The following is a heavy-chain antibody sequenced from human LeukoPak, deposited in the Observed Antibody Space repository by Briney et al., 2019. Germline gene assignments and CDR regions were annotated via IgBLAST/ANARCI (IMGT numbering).Heavy chain of an antibody. J-gene: IGHJ6*04. CDR3: ARLRLWSPDV. CDR1: GGSISSSSYY. CDR2: IYYSGST. D-gene: IGHD5-18*01. Sequence: PSETLSLTCSVSGGSISSSSYYWGWIRQPPGKGLEWIGSIYYSGSTYYNPSLKSRVTISVDTSKNQFSLKLSSVTAADTAVYYCARLRLWSPDVWGKGTTVTVSS. V-gene: IGHV4-39*01.